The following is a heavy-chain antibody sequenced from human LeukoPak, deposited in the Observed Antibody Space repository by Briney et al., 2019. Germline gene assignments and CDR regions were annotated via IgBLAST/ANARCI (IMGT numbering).Heavy chain of an antibody. V-gene: IGHV1-46*01. J-gene: IGHJ5*02. Sequence: GASVKVSCKASGYTFTSYYMHWVRQAPGQGLEWMGIINPSGGSTSYAQKFQGRVTMTRDMSTSTVYMELSSLRSEDTAVYYCARDLGGYCSGGSCYDWFDPWGQGTLVTVSS. CDR3: ARDLGGYCSGGSCYDWFDP. CDR1: GYTFTSYY. CDR2: INPSGGST. D-gene: IGHD2-15*01.